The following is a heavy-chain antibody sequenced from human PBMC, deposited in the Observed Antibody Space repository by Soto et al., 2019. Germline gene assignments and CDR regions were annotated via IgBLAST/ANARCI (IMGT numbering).Heavy chain of an antibody. Sequence: EVQLVESGGGLVQPGGSLRLSCAASGFTFSSYWMSWVRQAPGEGLEWVANIKQDGSEKYYVDSVKGRFTISRDNAKNSLYLQMNSLRAEDTAVYYCARDTGYYDSSAAFDIWGQGTMVTVSS. D-gene: IGHD3-22*01. CDR1: GFTFSSYW. CDR2: IKQDGSEK. CDR3: ARDTGYYDSSAAFDI. J-gene: IGHJ3*02. V-gene: IGHV3-7*01.